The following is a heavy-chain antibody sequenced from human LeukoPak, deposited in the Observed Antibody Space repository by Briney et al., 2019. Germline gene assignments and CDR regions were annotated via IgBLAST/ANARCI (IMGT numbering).Heavy chain of an antibody. V-gene: IGHV3-11*01. CDR3: ASYTVTTPCCY. CDR2: ITSSGSTI. Sequence: GGSLRLSCAASGFTFSDYYMTWIRQAPGKGLEWVSYITSSGSTIYYADSVKGRFTISRDNAKKSLYLQMNSLRAEDTAVYYCASYTVTTPCCYWGQGTLVTVSS. CDR1: GFTFSDYY. D-gene: IGHD4-17*01. J-gene: IGHJ4*02.